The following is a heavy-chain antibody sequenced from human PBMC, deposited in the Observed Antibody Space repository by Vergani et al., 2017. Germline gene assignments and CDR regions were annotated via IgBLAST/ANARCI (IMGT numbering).Heavy chain of an antibody. J-gene: IGHJ4*02. D-gene: IGHD2-15*01. V-gene: IGHV4-39*07. CDR3: ARDCSGGSCYRY. Sequence: QLQLQESGPGLVKPSETLSLTCTVSGGSISSSSYYWGWIRQPPGKGLEWIGHIYSSGRTNYNPSLKSRVTMSVDTSKNQFSLKLNSVTAADTAMYYCARDCSGGSCYRYWGQGTLVTVSS. CDR1: GGSISSSSYY. CDR2: IYSSGRT.